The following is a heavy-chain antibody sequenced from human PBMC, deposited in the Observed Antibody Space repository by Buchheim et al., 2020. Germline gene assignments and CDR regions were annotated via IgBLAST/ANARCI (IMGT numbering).Heavy chain of an antibody. Sequence: EVQLLESGGGLAQPGGSLRLSCAVSGFTFSFYIMSWVRQSPGKGLEWVSSISDSGDKTQYAESVKGRFTVSRDNSRNTLYLQMNSLRDEDTAVYYCDKSEYVTVSSGLNGGHYFGQLGQGTL. D-gene: IGHD6-19*01. CDR3: DKSEYVTVSSGLNGGHYFGQ. V-gene: IGHV3-23*01. J-gene: IGHJ4*02. CDR2: ISDSGDKT. CDR1: GFTFSFYI.